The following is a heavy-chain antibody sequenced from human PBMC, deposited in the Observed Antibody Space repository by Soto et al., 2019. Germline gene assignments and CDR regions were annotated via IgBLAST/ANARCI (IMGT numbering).Heavy chain of an antibody. J-gene: IGHJ4*02. D-gene: IGHD5-12*01. V-gene: IGHV2-5*01. Sequence: QITLKESGPTLVNPTQTLTLTCTFSGFSLSTSGVGVGWIRQPPGKALEWLALIYWNDDKRYSPSLKSRLTITKDTSKNQVVLTMTNMDPVDTATYYCAHALSGYDAGGFDYWGQGTLVTVSS. CDR1: GFSLSTSGVG. CDR2: IYWNDDK. CDR3: AHALSGYDAGGFDY.